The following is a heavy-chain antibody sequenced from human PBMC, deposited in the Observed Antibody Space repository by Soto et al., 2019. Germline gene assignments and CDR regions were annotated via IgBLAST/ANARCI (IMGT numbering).Heavy chain of an antibody. CDR1: GFTFSSYG. CDR2: IWYDGSNK. Sequence: GGSLRLSCAASGFTFSSYGMHWVRQAPGKGLEWVAVIWYDGSNKYYADSVKGRFTISRDNSKSTLYLQMNSLRAEDTAVYYCARGSYGDYVIDYWGQGTLVTVSS. D-gene: IGHD4-17*01. CDR3: ARGSYGDYVIDY. V-gene: IGHV3-33*01. J-gene: IGHJ4*02.